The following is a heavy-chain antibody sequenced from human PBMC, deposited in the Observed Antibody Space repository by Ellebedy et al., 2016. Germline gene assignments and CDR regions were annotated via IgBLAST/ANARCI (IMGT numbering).Heavy chain of an antibody. J-gene: IGHJ3*02. V-gene: IGHV3-13*01. CDR3: AREGNYGTSMDPFDI. Sequence: GGSLRLSCAASGFTFSSYGMHWVRQPTGKGLEWVSAIGTAGNTFYTDSVKGRFTISRENAKNSFYLQMNSLRAGDTAVYYCAREGNYGTSMDPFDIWGQGTMVTVSS. CDR1: GFTFSSYG. CDR2: IGTAGNT. D-gene: IGHD4-17*01.